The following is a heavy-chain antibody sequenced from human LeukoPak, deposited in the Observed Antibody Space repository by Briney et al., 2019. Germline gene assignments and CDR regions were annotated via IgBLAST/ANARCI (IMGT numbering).Heavy chain of an antibody. CDR3: ARDRVAAAYYYYGMDV. J-gene: IGHJ6*02. CDR1: GGSISSYY. V-gene: IGHV4-59*01. D-gene: IGHD6-13*01. Sequence: KPSETLSLTCTVSGGSISSYYWSWLRQPPGKGLEWIGYIYYSGSTNYNPSLKSRVTISVDTSKNQFSLKLSSVTAADTAVYYCARDRVAAAYYYYGMDVWGQGTTVTVSS. CDR2: IYYSGST.